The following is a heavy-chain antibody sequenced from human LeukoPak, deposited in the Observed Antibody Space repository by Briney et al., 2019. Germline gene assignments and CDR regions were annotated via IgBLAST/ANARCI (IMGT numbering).Heavy chain of an antibody. D-gene: IGHD2-2*01. Sequence: ASVKVSCKASGYTFTSYDINWVRQATGQGLEWMGWMNPNSGNTGYAQKFQGGVTITRNTSISTAYMELSSLRSEDTAVYYCARGHILVVPAAGFDAFDIWGQGTMVTVSS. V-gene: IGHV1-8*03. J-gene: IGHJ3*02. CDR3: ARGHILVVPAAGFDAFDI. CDR2: MNPNSGNT. CDR1: GYTFTSYD.